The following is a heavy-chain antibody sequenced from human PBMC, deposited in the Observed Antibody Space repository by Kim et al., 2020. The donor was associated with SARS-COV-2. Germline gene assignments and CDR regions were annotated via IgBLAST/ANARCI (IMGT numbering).Heavy chain of an antibody. J-gene: IGHJ4*02. CDR1: GGSISSYY. CDR2: IYYSGST. V-gene: IGHV4-59*13. CDR3: ASSGSYTLNDY. Sequence: SETLSLTCTVSGGSISSYYWSWIRQPPGKGLEWIGYIYYSGSTNYNPSLKSRVTISVDTSKNQFSLKLSSVTAADTAVYYCASSGSYTLNDYWGQGTLVTVSS. D-gene: IGHD1-26*01.